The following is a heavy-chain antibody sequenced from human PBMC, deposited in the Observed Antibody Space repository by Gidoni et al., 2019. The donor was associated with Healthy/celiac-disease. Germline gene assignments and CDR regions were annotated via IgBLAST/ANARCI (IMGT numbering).Heavy chain of an antibody. CDR2: IGYDGSNK. D-gene: IGHD3-3*01. V-gene: IGHV3-33*01. CDR3: SRVELRFLEWRAPSSYGMDV. Sequence: GGGVVQPGRSLRLSGAASGFTFSSYGMHWVREAPGKGLEWVAVIGYDGSNKYYADSVKGRFTISRDNSKNTLYLQMNSLSAEDTAVYHCSRVELRFLEWRAPSSYGMDVWGHGTPVTVSS. CDR1: GFTFSSYG. J-gene: IGHJ6*02.